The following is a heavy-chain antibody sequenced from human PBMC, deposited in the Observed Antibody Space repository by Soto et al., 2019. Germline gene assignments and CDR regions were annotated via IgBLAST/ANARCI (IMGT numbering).Heavy chain of an antibody. Sequence: SETLSLTCAVYGGSFSGYYWSWIRQPPGKGLEWIGEINHSGSTNYNPSLKSRVTISVDTSKNQFSLKLSSVTAADTAVYYCARGRITIFGVVTHYYYGMDVWGQGTTVTVSS. CDR1: GGSFSGYY. D-gene: IGHD3-3*01. V-gene: IGHV4-34*01. J-gene: IGHJ6*02. CDR2: INHSGST. CDR3: ARGRITIFGVVTHYYYGMDV.